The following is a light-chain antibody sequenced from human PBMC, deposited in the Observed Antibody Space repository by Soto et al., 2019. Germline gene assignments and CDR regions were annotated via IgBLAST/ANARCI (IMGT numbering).Light chain of an antibody. Sequence: EIVLTQSPGTLSLSPGERATLSCRASQSVSSSSLAWYQQRPGQAPRLLIYGASTRATGIPDRFSGNGSGTDFALTISRLEPEDFAVYYCQQYGTSPFTFGPGTKVDIK. CDR1: QSVSSSS. CDR3: QQYGTSPFT. CDR2: GAS. V-gene: IGKV3-20*01. J-gene: IGKJ3*01.